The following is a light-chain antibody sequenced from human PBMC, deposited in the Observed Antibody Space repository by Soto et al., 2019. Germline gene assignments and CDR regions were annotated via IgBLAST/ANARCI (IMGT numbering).Light chain of an antibody. CDR2: GAS. J-gene: IGKJ2*01. CDR1: QSVRSN. CDR3: QQYNNWPYT. V-gene: IGKV3-15*01. Sequence: EKVMTQSPATLAVSPGERATLSCRASQSVRSNLAWYQQKPGQAPRLLIYGASTKASAIPARFSGSGSGTEFTLTISSLQSEDFAVYYCQQYNNWPYTFGQGTKLEIK.